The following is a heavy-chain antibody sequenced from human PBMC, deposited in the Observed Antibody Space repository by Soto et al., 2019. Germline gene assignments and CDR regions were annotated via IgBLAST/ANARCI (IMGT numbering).Heavy chain of an antibody. CDR3: ARGREGYCSGGTCYSVLTWFDP. CDR2: ITPMFDTA. V-gene: IGHV1-69*01. CDR1: GGSFSTYA. Sequence: QVQLVQSGAEVKKPGSSVKVSCKASGGSFSTYAINWVRQAPGQGLEWMGGITPMFDTASYAQRFQGRVTITADASTNTAYMELSSLRSEDTAVYYCARGREGYCSGGTCYSVLTWFDPWGQGTLVTVSS. D-gene: IGHD2-15*01. J-gene: IGHJ5*02.